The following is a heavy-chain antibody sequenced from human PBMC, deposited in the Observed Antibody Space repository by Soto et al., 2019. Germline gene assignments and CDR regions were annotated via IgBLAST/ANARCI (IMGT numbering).Heavy chain of an antibody. J-gene: IGHJ4*02. V-gene: IGHV1-58*01. CDR1: GFTFTSSA. CDR3: ARFAHPAAIASTFFDF. CDR2: IVVGSGNT. D-gene: IGHD2-2*01. Sequence: GASVKVSCKASGFTFTSSAVQWVRQARGQRLEWIGWIVVGSGNTNYAQKFQERVTITRDMSTSTAYMELRSLRSEDTAVYYCARFAHPAAIASTFFDFRAQRTPVIGSS.